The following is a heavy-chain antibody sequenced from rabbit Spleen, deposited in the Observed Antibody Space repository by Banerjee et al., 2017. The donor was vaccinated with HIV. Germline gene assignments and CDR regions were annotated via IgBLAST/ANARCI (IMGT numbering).Heavy chain of an antibody. CDR1: GVSFSSSSY. D-gene: IGHD1-1*01. V-gene: IGHV1S45*01. CDR2: IDTGSSGFT. Sequence: QEQLEESGGGLVKPGASLTLTCTASGVSFSSSSYMCWVRQAPGKGLEWIACIDTGSSGFTYFATWAKGRFTCSKTSSTTVTLQMTRLTAADTATYFCARDTSSSFSSYGMDLWGQGTLVTV. J-gene: IGHJ6*01. CDR3: ARDTSSSFSSYGMDL.